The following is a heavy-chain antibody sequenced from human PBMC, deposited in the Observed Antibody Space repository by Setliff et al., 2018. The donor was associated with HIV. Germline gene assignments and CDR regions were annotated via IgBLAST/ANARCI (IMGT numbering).Heavy chain of an antibody. CDR3: ARDRGSSAWYGGDWYFDL. J-gene: IGHJ2*01. V-gene: IGHV3-74*01. CDR1: GFIFSSYW. D-gene: IGHD6-19*01. Sequence: PGGSLRLSCAASGFIFSSYWTHWVRQAPGKGLVWVSRIDSDGSSTNYADSVKGRFTISRDNARNTLYLQMNSLRGEDTGVFYCARDRGSSAWYGGDWYFDLWGRGTLVTVS. CDR2: IDSDGSST.